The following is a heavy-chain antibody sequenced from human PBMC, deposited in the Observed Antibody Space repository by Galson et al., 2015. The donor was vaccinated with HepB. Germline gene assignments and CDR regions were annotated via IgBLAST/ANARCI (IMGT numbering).Heavy chain of an antibody. V-gene: IGHV3-23*01. D-gene: IGHD6-13*01. CDR3: AKEAGSSFYYFDY. CDR2: ISTSGGST. Sequence: SLRLSCAASGFTFSNYAMNWVRQAPGKGLEWVSTISTSGGSTYSADSVKGRFTISRDNSKNTLYLQMNSLRAEDTAVYYCAKEAGSSFYYFDYWGQGTLVTVSS. J-gene: IGHJ4*02. CDR1: GFTFSNYA.